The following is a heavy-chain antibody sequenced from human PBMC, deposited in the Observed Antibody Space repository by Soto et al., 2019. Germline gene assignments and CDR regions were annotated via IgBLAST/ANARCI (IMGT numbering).Heavy chain of an antibody. CDR2: INAGNGNT. V-gene: IGHV1-3*01. Sequence: ASVKVSCKASGYTFTNYATHWVRQAPGQRLEWMGWINAGNGNTKYSQKFQGRVTITRDTSARTAYVELTSLRSDDTAVYYCARAGYCSSTSCSDAFDIWGQGTLVTVSS. CDR1: GYTFTNYA. J-gene: IGHJ3*02. D-gene: IGHD2-2*01. CDR3: ARAGYCSSTSCSDAFDI.